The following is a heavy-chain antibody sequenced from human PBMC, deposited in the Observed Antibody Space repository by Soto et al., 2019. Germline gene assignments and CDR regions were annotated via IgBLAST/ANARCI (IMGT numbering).Heavy chain of an antibody. Sequence: ASVKVSCKASGGTFSSYAISWVRQAPGQGLEWMGGIIPIFGTANYAQKFQGRVTITADESTSTAYMELSSLRSEDTAVYYCARRLVVVAATHYGMDVWGQGTTVTVSS. CDR2: IIPIFGTA. J-gene: IGHJ6*02. CDR1: GGTFSSYA. V-gene: IGHV1-69*13. CDR3: ARRLVVVAATHYGMDV. D-gene: IGHD2-15*01.